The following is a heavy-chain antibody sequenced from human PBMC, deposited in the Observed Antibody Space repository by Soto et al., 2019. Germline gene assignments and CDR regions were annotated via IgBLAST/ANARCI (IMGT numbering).Heavy chain of an antibody. CDR2: IYRDDDR. D-gene: IGHD3-10*01. CDR3: AHTDPSGSFWEAFNY. J-gene: IGHJ4*02. Sequence: QITLKESGPTLVKPTQTLTLTCTVSGSSLMTNGVGVGWFRQPPGKALEWLALIYRDDDRRYRPSLKSRVTITTDNTKNQMCLTMTNMDPTDTGTYYCAHTDPSGSFWEAFNYWGQGSLVTVSS. CDR1: GSSLMTNGVG. V-gene: IGHV2-5*02.